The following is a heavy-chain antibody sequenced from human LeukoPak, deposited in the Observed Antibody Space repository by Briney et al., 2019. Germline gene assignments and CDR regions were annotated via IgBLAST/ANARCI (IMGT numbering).Heavy chain of an antibody. Sequence: VASVKVSCKASGYTFTGYYMHWVRQAPGQGLEWMGWINPNSGDTNFAQKFQGRVTMTRDTSISTAYMELSRLRSDDTAVYYCAREGSSGYYLLYWGQGTLVTVSS. V-gene: IGHV1-2*02. CDR1: GYTFTGYY. CDR2: INPNSGDT. CDR3: AREGSSGYYLLY. D-gene: IGHD3-22*01. J-gene: IGHJ4*02.